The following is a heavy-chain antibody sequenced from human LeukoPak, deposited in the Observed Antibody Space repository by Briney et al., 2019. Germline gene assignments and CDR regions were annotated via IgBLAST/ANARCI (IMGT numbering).Heavy chain of an antibody. Sequence: GGSLRLSCAASGFTFDDYAMHWVRQIPGKGLEWVSGINWNSGSIGYADSVKGRFTISRDNAKNSLYLQMNSLRAEDTAVYYCARWGVGDYWGQGTLVTVSS. J-gene: IGHJ4*02. CDR1: GFTFDDYA. D-gene: IGHD5-24*01. CDR3: ARWGVGDY. V-gene: IGHV3-9*01. CDR2: INWNSGSI.